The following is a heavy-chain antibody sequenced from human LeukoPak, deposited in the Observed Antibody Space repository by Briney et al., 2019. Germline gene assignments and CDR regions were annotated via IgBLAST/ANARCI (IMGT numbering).Heavy chain of an antibody. CDR3: ARAFYDILTGYYRGFDY. V-gene: IGHV4-34*01. CDR2: LNHSGGT. CDR1: GGSFTGYH. D-gene: IGHD3-9*01. J-gene: IGHJ4*02. Sequence: TSETLSLTCAVYGGSFTGYHWSWIRQPPGKGLEWIGELNHSGGTNYNPSLKSRVIISIDTSKNQFSLKLSSVTAADTAVYYCARAFYDILTGYYRGFDYWGQGTLVTVSS.